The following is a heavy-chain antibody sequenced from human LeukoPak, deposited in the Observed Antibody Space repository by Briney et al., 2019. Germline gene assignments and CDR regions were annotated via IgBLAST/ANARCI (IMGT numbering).Heavy chain of an antibody. J-gene: IGHJ4*02. CDR2: FSSSGTT. CDR3: ARKGYFEY. V-gene: IGHV4-59*01. Sequence: SETLSLTCAVYGGSFSGYYWSWIRQPPGKGLEWIGFFSSSGTTNYNPSLKSRVTISVDTSKNQFSLKLSSVTAADTAVYYCARKGYFEYWGQGTLVTVSS. CDR1: GGSFSGYY.